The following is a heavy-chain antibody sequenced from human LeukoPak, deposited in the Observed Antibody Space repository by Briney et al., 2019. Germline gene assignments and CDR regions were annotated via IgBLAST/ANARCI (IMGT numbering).Heavy chain of an antibody. J-gene: IGHJ4*02. CDR1: GFTFSSYA. CDR3: AKVNIMTANFHY. V-gene: IGHV3-23*01. CDR2: IDYSGTVT. Sequence: QPGGSLRLSCEASGFTFSSYAMNWVRQAPGKGLEWVSAIDYSGTVTYYADSAQGRFTISRDNYKNKLYLQMNSLSAEDTAVYYCAKVNIMTANFHYWGQGTLVTVSS. D-gene: IGHD3-16*01.